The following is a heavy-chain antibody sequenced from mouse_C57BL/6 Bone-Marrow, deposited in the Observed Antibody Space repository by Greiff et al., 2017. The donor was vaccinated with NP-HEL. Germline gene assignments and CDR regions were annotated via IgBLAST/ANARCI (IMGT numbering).Heavy chain of an antibody. CDR3: FYYDYDEGDY. CDR1: GYTFTSYW. Sequence: EVQGVESGTVLARPGASVKMSCKTSGYTFTSYWMHWVKQRPGQGLEWIGAIYPGNSDTSYNQKFKGKAKLTAVTSASTAYMELSSLTNEDSAVYYCFYYDYDEGDYWGQGTTLTVSS. J-gene: IGHJ2*01. D-gene: IGHD2-4*01. CDR2: IYPGNSDT. V-gene: IGHV1-5*01.